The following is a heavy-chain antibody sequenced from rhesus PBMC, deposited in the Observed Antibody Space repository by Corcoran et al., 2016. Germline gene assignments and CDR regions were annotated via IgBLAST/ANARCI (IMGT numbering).Heavy chain of an antibody. Sequence: QVTLKESGPALVKPTQTLTLTCTFSGFSISTTGTGVGWIRQPPGKALEWLASIYWTDSKYYSTSLESRLTIPKDTSKNRVVLTMTNMDPVDTATYYCARVRGGSSSYFPWGQGVLVTVSS. V-gene: IGHV2-95*01. CDR3: ARVRGGSSSYFP. D-gene: IGHD6-43*01. CDR2: IYWTDSK. CDR1: GFSISTTGTG. J-gene: IGHJ4*01.